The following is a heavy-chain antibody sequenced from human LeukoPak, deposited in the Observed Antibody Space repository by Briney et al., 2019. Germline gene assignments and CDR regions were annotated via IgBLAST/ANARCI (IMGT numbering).Heavy chain of an antibody. CDR2: ISYDGSNK. CDR1: GFTFSSYA. J-gene: IGHJ6*03. Sequence: GRSLGLSCAASGFTFSSYAMHWVRQAPGKGLEWVAVISYDGSNKYYADSVKGRFTISRDNSKNTLYLQMNSLRAEDTAVYYCARDLRGAYSSSWWLEIGYMDVWGKGTTVTVSS. D-gene: IGHD6-13*01. CDR3: ARDLRGAYSSSWWLEIGYMDV. V-gene: IGHV3-30*01.